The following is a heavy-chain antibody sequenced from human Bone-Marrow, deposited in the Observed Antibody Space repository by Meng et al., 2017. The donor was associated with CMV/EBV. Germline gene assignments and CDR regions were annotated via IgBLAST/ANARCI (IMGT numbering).Heavy chain of an antibody. CDR1: GYTFTSYG. D-gene: IGHD2-2*02. Sequence: ASVKVSCKASGYTFTSYGISWVRQAPGQGLEWMGWISAYNGNTNYAQKLQGRVTMTTDTSTSTAYMELRSLRSDDTAMYYCARGAYQLLYYLSDYYYYGMDVWGQGTTVTVSS. CDR2: ISAYNGNT. V-gene: IGHV1-18*01. J-gene: IGHJ6*02. CDR3: ARGAYQLLYYLSDYYYYGMDV.